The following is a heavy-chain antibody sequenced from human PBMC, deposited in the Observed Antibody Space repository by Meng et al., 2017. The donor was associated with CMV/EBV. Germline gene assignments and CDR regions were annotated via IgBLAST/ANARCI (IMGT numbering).Heavy chain of an antibody. Sequence: SETLSPTCAVYGGSSSGYYWSWIRQPPGKGLEWIGEINHSGSTNYNPSLKSRVTISVDTSKNQFSLKLSTVTAADTAVYYCARGRFVYFGSTGCYTRWNWFDPWGQGTLVTVSS. V-gene: IGHV4-34*01. CDR1: GGSSSGYY. CDR2: INHSGST. CDR3: ARGRFVYFGSTGCYTRWNWFDP. J-gene: IGHJ5*02. D-gene: IGHD2-2*02.